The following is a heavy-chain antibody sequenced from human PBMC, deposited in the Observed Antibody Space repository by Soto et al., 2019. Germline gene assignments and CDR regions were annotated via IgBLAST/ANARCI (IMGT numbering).Heavy chain of an antibody. J-gene: IGHJ3*02. CDR3: AKDPERVTMIVVAKGSAGIAFDI. Sequence: PGGSLRLSCAASGFTFSSYAMSWVRQAPGKGLEWVSAISGRGGSTYYADSVKGRFTISRDNSKNTLYLQMNSLRAEDTAVYYCAKDPERVTMIVVAKGSAGIAFDIWGQGTMVTVSS. CDR1: GFTFSSYA. CDR2: ISGRGGST. D-gene: IGHD3-22*01. V-gene: IGHV3-23*01.